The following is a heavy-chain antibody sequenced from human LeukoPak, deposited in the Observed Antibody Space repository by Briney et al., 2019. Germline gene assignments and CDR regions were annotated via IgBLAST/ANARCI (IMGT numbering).Heavy chain of an antibody. CDR2: ISGSGGST. D-gene: IGHD3-3*01. Sequence: PGGSLRLSCAASGFTFSSYAMSWVRQAPGKGLEWVSAISGSGGSTYYADSVKGRFTISRDNSKNTPYLQMNSLRAEDTAVYYCAKDHTIFGVVTHSNFDYWGQGTLVTVSS. J-gene: IGHJ4*02. V-gene: IGHV3-23*01. CDR1: GFTFSSYA. CDR3: AKDHTIFGVVTHSNFDY.